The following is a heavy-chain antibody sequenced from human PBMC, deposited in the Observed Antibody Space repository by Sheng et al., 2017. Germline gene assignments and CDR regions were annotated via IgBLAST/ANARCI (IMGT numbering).Heavy chain of an antibody. CDR2: IYYSGST. D-gene: IGHD2-2*01. J-gene: IGHJ4*02. CDR1: GGSISSYY. Sequence: QVQLQESGPGLVKPSETLSLTCTVSGGSISSYYWSWIRQPPGKGLEWIGYIYYSGSTNYNPSLKSRVTISVDTSKNQFSLKLSSVTAADTAVYYCARVWGYCSSTSCPYYFDYWGQGTLVTVSS. CDR3: ARVWGYCSSTSCPYYFDY. V-gene: IGHV4-59*01.